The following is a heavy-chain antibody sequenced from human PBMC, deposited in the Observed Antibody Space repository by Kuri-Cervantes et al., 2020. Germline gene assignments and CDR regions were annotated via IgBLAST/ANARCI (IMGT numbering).Heavy chain of an antibody. CDR3: ARIHDIQLLDY. V-gene: IGHV3-7*04. D-gene: IGHD2-15*01. CDR1: EFTVSSYW. CDR2: IKQDGSEK. J-gene: IGHJ4*02. Sequence: GESLKISCAGSEFTVSSYWMSWVRQAPGKGLEWVANIKQDGSEKYYVDSVKGRFTISRDNAKNSLYLQMNSLRAEDTAVYYCARIHDIQLLDYWGQGTLVTVSS.